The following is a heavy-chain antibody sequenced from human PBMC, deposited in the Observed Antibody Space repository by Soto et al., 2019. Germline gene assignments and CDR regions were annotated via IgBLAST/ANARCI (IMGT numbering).Heavy chain of an antibody. V-gene: IGHV3-30*18. CDR1: GFTFSSYG. CDR2: ISYDGSNK. J-gene: IGHJ3*02. D-gene: IGHD3-9*01. Sequence: TGGSLRLSCAASGFTFSSYGMHWVRQAPGKGLEWVAVISYDGSNKYYADSVKGRFTISRDNSKNTLYLQMNSLRAEDTAVYYCAKDRILRYFGWLFWDAFDIWGQGTMVTVSS. CDR3: AKDRILRYFGWLFWDAFDI.